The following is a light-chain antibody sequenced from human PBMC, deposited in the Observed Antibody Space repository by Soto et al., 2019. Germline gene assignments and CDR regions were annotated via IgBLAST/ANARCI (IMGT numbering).Light chain of an antibody. CDR3: LLSYSGARHVV. Sequence: QAVVTQEPSLTVSPGGTVTLTCGSSTGAVTSGHYPYWFQQKPGQAPRTLIYDTSNKHSWTPARFSGSLLGGKAALTLSGAQPEDEAEYYCLLSYSGARHVVFGGGTKQTVL. CDR1: TGAVTSGHY. J-gene: IGLJ2*01. CDR2: DTS. V-gene: IGLV7-46*01.